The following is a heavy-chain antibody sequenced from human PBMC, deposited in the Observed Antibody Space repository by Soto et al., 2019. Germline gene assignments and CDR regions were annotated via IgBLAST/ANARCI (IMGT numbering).Heavy chain of an antibody. CDR1: EDTFRNYA. Sequence: ASVKVSCTASEDTFRNYAISWVRQAPGQGLEWMGWISAYNGNTNYAQKLQGRVTMTTDTSTSTAYMELRSLRSDDTAVYYCARDYINSASVAPYWGQGTLVTVSS. V-gene: IGHV1-18*01. CDR3: ARDYINSASVAPY. J-gene: IGHJ4*02. D-gene: IGHD2-15*01. CDR2: ISAYNGNT.